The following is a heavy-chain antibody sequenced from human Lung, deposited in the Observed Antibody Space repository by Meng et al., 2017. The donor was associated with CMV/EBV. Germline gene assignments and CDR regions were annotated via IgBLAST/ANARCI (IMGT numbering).Heavy chain of an antibody. D-gene: IGHD3-3*01. CDR2: IVVGSGNT. J-gene: IGHJ5*02. Sequence: SXXVSRKDSGFTLTSSAVQWVRQARGQRLEWMGWIVVGSGNTNYAQKLQEKVTITRDMSTSTAYMELSSLRYDDAAFYSCARSTSKYNVWCGYAPFLAPWXQGTQVTVSS. CDR3: ARSTSKYNVWCGYAPFLAP. CDR1: GFTLTSSA. V-gene: IGHV1-58*01.